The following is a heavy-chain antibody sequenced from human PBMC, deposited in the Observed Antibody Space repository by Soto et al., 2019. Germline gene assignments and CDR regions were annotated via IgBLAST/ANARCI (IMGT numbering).Heavy chain of an antibody. CDR3: ARALDTSPFDY. CDR1: GFTFSRYW. J-gene: IGHJ4*02. D-gene: IGHD2-2*02. Sequence: GGSLRLSCAASGFTFSRYWMSWVRQAPGKGLEWVANIKQDGSEKYYVDSVKGRFTISRDNAKNSLYLQMNSLRAEDTAVYYCARALDTSPFDYWGQGTLVTVSS. CDR2: IKQDGSEK. V-gene: IGHV3-7*01.